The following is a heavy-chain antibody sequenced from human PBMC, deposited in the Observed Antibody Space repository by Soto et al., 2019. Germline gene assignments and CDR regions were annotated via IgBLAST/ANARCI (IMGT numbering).Heavy chain of an antibody. CDR3: ARLGVRGVRNPPTD. J-gene: IGHJ4*02. Sequence: SETLSLTCAVYGGSFSGYYWSWIRQPPGKGLEWIGEINHSGSTNYNPSLKSRVTISVDTSKNQFSLKLSSVTAADTAVYYCARLGVRGVRNPPTDWGQGTLVTVSS. CDR1: GGSFSGYY. V-gene: IGHV4-34*01. D-gene: IGHD3-10*01. CDR2: INHSGST.